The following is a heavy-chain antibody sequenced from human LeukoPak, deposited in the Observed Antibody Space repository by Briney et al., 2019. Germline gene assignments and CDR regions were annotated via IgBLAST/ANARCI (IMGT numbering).Heavy chain of an antibody. CDR2: ISGGGGGT. CDR3: AKGRGHSYGDPFDY. D-gene: IGHD5-18*01. V-gene: IGHV3-23*01. J-gene: IGHJ4*02. Sequence: GGSLRLSCAASGFTFSSYWMHWVREAPGKGLDWVSAISGGGGGTYYADSVKRRFTISRDNSKNTLYLQINSLRDEDTAVYYCAKGRGHSYGDPFDYWGQGTLVTVSS. CDR1: GFTFSSYW.